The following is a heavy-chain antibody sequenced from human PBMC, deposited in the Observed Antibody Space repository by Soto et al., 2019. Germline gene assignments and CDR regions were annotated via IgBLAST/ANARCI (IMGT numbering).Heavy chain of an antibody. Sequence: GGSLGLSCAASEFTFSYGWMSWVRQAPGKGLEWVGRIKSKTDGGTTDYAAPVKGRFTISRDDSKDTLYLHMNSLKTEDTAVYYCTTDHRWEILSSVRGQGTLLTLSS. CDR1: EFTFSYGW. D-gene: IGHD1-26*01. V-gene: IGHV3-15*01. J-gene: IGHJ4*02. CDR3: TTDHRWEILSSV. CDR2: IKSKTDGGTT.